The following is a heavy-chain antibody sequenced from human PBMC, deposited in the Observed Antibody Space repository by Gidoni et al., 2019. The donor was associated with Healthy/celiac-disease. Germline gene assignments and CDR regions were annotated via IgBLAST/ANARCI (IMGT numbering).Heavy chain of an antibody. CDR1: GFPLRSYS. CDR3: ARDFYGSGSYYWFDP. J-gene: IGHJ5*02. Sequence: EVQLVESGGGLVKPGGSLRLPCAASGFPLRSYSMNWVRQAPGKGLEWVSSISSSSSYIYYADSVKGRFTISRDNAKNSLYLQMNSLRAEDTAVYYCARDFYGSGSYYWFDPWGQGTLVTVYS. V-gene: IGHV3-21*01. CDR2: ISSSSSYI. D-gene: IGHD3-10*01.